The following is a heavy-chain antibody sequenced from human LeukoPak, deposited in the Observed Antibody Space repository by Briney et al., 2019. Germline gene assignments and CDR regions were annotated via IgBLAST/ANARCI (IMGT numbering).Heavy chain of an antibody. D-gene: IGHD2-21*01. CDR2: ISSSSSSI. J-gene: IGHJ4*02. CDR1: GFTFSTYE. CDR3: ARPLIPYFDY. Sequence: PGGSLRLSCAASGFTFSTYEMNWVRQAPGKGLEWVSFISSSSSSIHYADSVKGRFTISRDNAKKSLYLQMNSLRAEDTAIYYCARPLIPYFDYWGQGTLVTVSS. V-gene: IGHV3-48*03.